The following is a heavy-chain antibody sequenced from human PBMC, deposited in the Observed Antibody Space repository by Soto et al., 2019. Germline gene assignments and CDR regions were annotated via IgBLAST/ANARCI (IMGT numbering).Heavy chain of an antibody. D-gene: IGHD2-2*02. J-gene: IGHJ5*02. CDR3: AKDGVPAAINWFDP. CDR2: ISYDGSNK. Sequence: PGGSLRLSCAASGFTFSSYGMHWVRQAPGKGLEWVAVISYDGSNKYYADSVKGRFTISRDNSKNTLCLQMNSLRAEDTAVYYCAKDGVPAAINWFDPWGQGTLVTVSS. CDR1: GFTFSSYG. V-gene: IGHV3-30*18.